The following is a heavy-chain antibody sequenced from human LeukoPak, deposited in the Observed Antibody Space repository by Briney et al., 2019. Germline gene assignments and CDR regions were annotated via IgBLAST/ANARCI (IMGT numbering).Heavy chain of an antibody. Sequence: ASVKVSCKASGYTFSGQYMHWIRQAPGQGLEYMGWINPNSGGTNYAQKFQGRVTMTRDTSISTAYMELSRLRSDDTAVYYCARDLLPAATSWVYYYYSMDVWGQGTTVTVSS. CDR2: INPNSGGT. CDR1: GYTFSGQY. CDR3: ARDLLPAATSWVYYYYSMDV. D-gene: IGHD2-2*01. V-gene: IGHV1-2*02. J-gene: IGHJ6*02.